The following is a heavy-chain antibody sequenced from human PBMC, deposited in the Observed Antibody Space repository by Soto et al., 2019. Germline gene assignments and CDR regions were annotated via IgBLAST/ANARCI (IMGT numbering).Heavy chain of an antibody. CDR2: IWYDGSNK. D-gene: IGHD6-13*01. J-gene: IGHJ5*02. CDR3: ARAGIAAAGHNWFDP. Sequence: GGSLRLSCAASGFTFSSYGMHWVRQAPGKGLEWVAVIWYDGSNKYYADSVKGRFTISRDNSKNTLYLQMNSLRAEDTAVYYCARAGIAAAGHNWFDPWGQGTLVTVSS. CDR1: GFTFSSYG. V-gene: IGHV3-33*01.